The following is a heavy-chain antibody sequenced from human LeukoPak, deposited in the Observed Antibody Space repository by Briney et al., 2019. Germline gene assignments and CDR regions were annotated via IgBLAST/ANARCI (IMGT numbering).Heavy chain of an antibody. D-gene: IGHD3-10*01. V-gene: IGHV3-7*01. CDR3: ARDSDKWFGESLQLLGYYYYYMDV. CDR2: VNQDGSEK. J-gene: IGHJ6*03. CDR1: GFTFSAYR. Sequence: GGSLRLSCAASGFTFSAYRMTWVRQAPGKGLEWVANVNQDGSEKNYVDSGRGRFTISRDNAKNSLYLQMNSLRAEDTAMYYCARDSDKWFGESLQLLGYYYYYMDVWGKGTTVTVS.